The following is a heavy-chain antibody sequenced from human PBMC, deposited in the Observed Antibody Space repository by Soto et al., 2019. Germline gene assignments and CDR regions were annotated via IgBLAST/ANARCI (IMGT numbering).Heavy chain of an antibody. J-gene: IGHJ4*02. CDR1: GGSISSYY. D-gene: IGHD6-13*01. Sequence: QVQLQESGPGLVKPSETLSLTCTVSGGSISSYYWSWIRQPPGKGLEWIGYIYYSGSTNYNPSLKSRVDISVDTSKNQFSLELSSVTAADTAVYYCARGFEYSSSWYAFDYWGQGTLVTVSS. CDR2: IYYSGST. CDR3: ARGFEYSSSWYAFDY. V-gene: IGHV4-59*01.